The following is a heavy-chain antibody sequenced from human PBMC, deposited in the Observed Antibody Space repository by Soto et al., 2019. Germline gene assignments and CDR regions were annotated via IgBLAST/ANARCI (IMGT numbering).Heavy chain of an antibody. D-gene: IGHD1-26*01. CDR3: AVAIIVEAQCWYFDL. CDR2: IYYTGST. Sequence: QLQLQESGPGLVKPSETLSLTCTVSGGSISSSTYYWGWIRQPPGKGLGWIGTIYYTGSTYYNPSLKSRVTISVDTSKNQFSLTLSSVTAADSAVYYCAVAIIVEAQCWYFDLWGRGTLVTVSS. V-gene: IGHV4-39*01. J-gene: IGHJ2*01. CDR1: GGSISSSTYY.